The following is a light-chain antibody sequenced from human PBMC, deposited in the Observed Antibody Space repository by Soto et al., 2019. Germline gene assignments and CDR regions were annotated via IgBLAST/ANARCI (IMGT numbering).Light chain of an antibody. CDR2: DAS. Sequence: IEVTQSPSSLAASLGDGVTITCRASQTIGTYVNWYRQKSGAAPELLIYDASTLQSGVPSRFRGGASGTDFTLTISSLQLDDFATYYCQQSYNTPLTFGQGTKV. CDR1: QTIGTY. CDR3: QQSYNTPLT. J-gene: IGKJ1*01. V-gene: IGKV1-39*01.